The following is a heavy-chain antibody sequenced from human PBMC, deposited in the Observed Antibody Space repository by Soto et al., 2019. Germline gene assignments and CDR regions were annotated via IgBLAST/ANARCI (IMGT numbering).Heavy chain of an antibody. J-gene: IGHJ4*02. CDR3: ARGAYYYDSSGLSY. V-gene: IGHV3-48*01. Sequence: GGSLRLSCAASGFTLSSYSMNWVSQAPGKGLEWVSYISSSSSTIYYADSVKGRFTISRDNAKNSLYLQMNSLRAEDTAVYYCARGAYYYDSSGLSYWGQGTLVTVSS. CDR1: GFTLSSYS. D-gene: IGHD3-22*01. CDR2: ISSSSSTI.